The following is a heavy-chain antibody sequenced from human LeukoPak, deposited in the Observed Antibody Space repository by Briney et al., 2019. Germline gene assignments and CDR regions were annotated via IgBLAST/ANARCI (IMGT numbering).Heavy chain of an antibody. D-gene: IGHD3-3*01. CDR2: IYTSGST. J-gene: IGHJ5*02. Sequence: PSETLSLTCTVSGGSISSGSYYWSWIRQPAGKGLEWIGRIYTSGSTNYNPSLKSRVTISVDTSKNQFSLKLSSVTAADTAVYYCARTGQGDYDFWSGGYNWFDPWGQGTLVTVSS. CDR1: GGSISSGSYY. CDR3: ARTGQGDYDFWSGGYNWFDP. V-gene: IGHV4-61*02.